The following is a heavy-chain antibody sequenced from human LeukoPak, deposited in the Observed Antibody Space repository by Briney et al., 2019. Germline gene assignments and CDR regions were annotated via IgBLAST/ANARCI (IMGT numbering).Heavy chain of an antibody. CDR3: AGGGVVYAPHLFGDAFDI. V-gene: IGHV4-59*01. J-gene: IGHJ3*02. D-gene: IGHD2-8*02. Sequence: PSETLSLTCTASGGSISSYYWSWIRQPPGKGLEWIGYIYYSGSTNYNPSLKSRVTISVDTSKNQFSLKLSSVTAADTAVYYCAGGGVVYAPHLFGDAFDIWGQGTMVTVSS. CDR2: IYYSGST. CDR1: GGSISSYY.